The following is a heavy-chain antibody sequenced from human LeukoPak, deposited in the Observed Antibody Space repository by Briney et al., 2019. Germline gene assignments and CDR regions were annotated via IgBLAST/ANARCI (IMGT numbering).Heavy chain of an antibody. CDR3: ARDHRGNDYVWGSYRSPDY. CDR2: IIPIFGTA. CDR1: GGTFSSYA. Sequence: SVKVSCKASGGTFSSYAISWVRQAPGQGLEWMGGIIPIFGTANYAQKLQGRVTMTTDTSTSTAYMELRSLRSDDTAVYYCARDHRGNDYVWGSYRSPDYWGQGTLVTVSS. J-gene: IGHJ4*02. V-gene: IGHV1-69*05. D-gene: IGHD3-16*02.